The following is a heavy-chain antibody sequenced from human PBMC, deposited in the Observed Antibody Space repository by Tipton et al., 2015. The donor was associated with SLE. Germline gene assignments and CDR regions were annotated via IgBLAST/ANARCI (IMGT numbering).Heavy chain of an antibody. D-gene: IGHD3-10*01. CDR2: ISGSGGGT. CDR3: AKHRSLVQGLIGEAFDI. J-gene: IGHJ3*02. Sequence: SLRLSCAASRFTFRNYAMSWVRQAPGKGLEWVSAISGSGGGTKYADSVKGRFTISRDKSKNTLFLQMNSLRVEDTAVYYCAKHRSLVQGLIGEAFDIWGQGTVVTVSS. CDR1: RFTFRNYA. V-gene: IGHV3-23*01.